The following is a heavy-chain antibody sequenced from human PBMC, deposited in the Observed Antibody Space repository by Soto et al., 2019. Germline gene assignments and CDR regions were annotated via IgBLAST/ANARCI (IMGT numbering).Heavy chain of an antibody. D-gene: IGHD2-2*01. V-gene: IGHV3-23*01. CDR1: GFTFSDYG. CDR3: GKGHSTTFGVYHYFGMDV. Sequence: GGSLRLSCVASGFTFSDYGMSWVRQAPGKGLEWVAGITAFDGGTYNADSVEGRFTISRDNSKRTVYLKVNSLRPEDTAIYYCGKGHSTTFGVYHYFGMDVWGHGTTVTVSS. J-gene: IGHJ6*02. CDR2: ITAFDGGT.